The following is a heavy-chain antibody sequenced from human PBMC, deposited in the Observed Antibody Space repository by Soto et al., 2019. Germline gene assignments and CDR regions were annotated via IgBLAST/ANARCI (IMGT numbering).Heavy chain of an antibody. CDR2: ITDGLTK. V-gene: IGHV3-48*02. D-gene: IGHD3-16*01. J-gene: IGHJ4*02. CDR1: GFSFSNYN. Sequence: PGVSLRLSCAASGFSFSNYNMNWVRQAPGKGLEWVAHITDGLTKHYADFVQGRFTISRDNAKNSLYLELTDLRDDDTAVYYCARDTSHGVTIGGLDSWGQGTLVTVSS. CDR3: ARDTSHGVTIGGLDS.